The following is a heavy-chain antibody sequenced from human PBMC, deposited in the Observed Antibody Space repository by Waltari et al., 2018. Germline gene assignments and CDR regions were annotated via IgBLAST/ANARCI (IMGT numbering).Heavy chain of an antibody. J-gene: IGHJ4*02. CDR1: GGTFSRYD. V-gene: IGHV1-69*01. Sequence: QVQLVQSGPEVRKPGSSVKVSCKASGGTFSRYDISWVRQAPGQGLEWMGGITPMFGTSSYEQKCQGRVTITADESTSTVHMELRSLRSEDTGIYYCARGFSYDSTGYYFYYWGQGTLVTVSS. CDR2: ITPMFGTS. CDR3: ARGFSYDSTGYYFYY. D-gene: IGHD3-22*01.